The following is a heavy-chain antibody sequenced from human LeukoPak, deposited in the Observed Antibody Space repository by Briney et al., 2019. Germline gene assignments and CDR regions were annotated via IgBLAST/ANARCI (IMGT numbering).Heavy chain of an antibody. CDR2: ISGSGGGT. CDR3: AKGTTMVRGVNIGFDY. CDR1: GLTFNNYA. D-gene: IGHD3-10*01. J-gene: IGHJ4*02. Sequence: GGSLRLSCAASGLTFNNYAMSWVRQAPGKGLEWVSGISGSGGGTYYADSVKGRFTISRDNSKNTLYLQMNSLRVEDTAVYYCAKGTTMVRGVNIGFDYWGQGTLVTSPQ. V-gene: IGHV3-23*01.